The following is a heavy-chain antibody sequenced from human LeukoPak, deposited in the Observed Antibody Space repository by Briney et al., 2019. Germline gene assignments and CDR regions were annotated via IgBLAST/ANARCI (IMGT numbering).Heavy chain of an antibody. CDR3: AKESGYCSSTSCFADAFDI. CDR2: IWYDGSNK. V-gene: IGHV3-33*06. J-gene: IGHJ3*02. D-gene: IGHD2-2*01. Sequence: PGRSLRLSCAASGFTLRSYGMHWVRQAPGKGLEWVAVIWYDGSNKYYADSVRGRVIISRDNSKNTLYLQINSLRAEDTAVYYCAKESGYCSSTSCFADAFDIWGQGTMVTVSS. CDR1: GFTLRSYG.